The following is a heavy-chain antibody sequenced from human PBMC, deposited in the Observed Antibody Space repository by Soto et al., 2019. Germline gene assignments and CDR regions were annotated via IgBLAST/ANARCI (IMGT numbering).Heavy chain of an antibody. CDR3: ARVLVVVPAARGYYYYGMDV. J-gene: IGHJ6*02. D-gene: IGHD2-2*01. Sequence: GESLKISCKGSGYSFTSYWISWVRQMPGKGLEWMGRIDPSDSYTNYSPSFQGHVTISADKSISTAYLQWSSLKASDTAMYYCARVLVVVPAARGYYYYGMDVWGQGTTVTVSS. CDR2: IDPSDSYT. V-gene: IGHV5-10-1*01. CDR1: GYSFTSYW.